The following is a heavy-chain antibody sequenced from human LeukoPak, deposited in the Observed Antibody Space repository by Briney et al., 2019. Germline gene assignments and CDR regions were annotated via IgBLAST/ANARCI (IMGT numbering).Heavy chain of an antibody. Sequence: SETLSLTCTVSGGSISNYYWSWIRQAPGKGLEWVGSIYYSGSTNYNPSLKSRVTISVDTSKNQFSLKLSSVTAADTAVYYCARHDAGRWLPYFDYWGRGTLVTVSS. J-gene: IGHJ4*02. D-gene: IGHD6-19*01. CDR2: IYYSGST. V-gene: IGHV4-59*08. CDR3: ARHDAGRWLPYFDY. CDR1: GGSISNYY.